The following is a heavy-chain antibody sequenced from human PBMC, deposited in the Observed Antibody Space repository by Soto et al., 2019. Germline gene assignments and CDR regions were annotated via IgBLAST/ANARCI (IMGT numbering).Heavy chain of an antibody. D-gene: IGHD2-8*01. CDR1: GFTFSSYA. J-gene: IGHJ5*02. CDR3: ARALAQYCTNGVCSRGFDP. CDR2: ISYDGSNK. Sequence: QPGGSLRLSCAASGFTFSSYAMHWVRQAPGKGLEWVAVISYDGSNKYYADSVKGRFTISRDNSKNTLYLQMNSLRAEDTAVYYCARALAQYCTNGVCSRGFDPWGQGTLVTVSS. V-gene: IGHV3-30-3*01.